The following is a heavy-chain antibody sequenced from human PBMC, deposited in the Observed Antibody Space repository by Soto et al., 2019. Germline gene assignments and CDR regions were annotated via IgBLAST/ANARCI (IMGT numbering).Heavy chain of an antibody. D-gene: IGHD3-22*01. V-gene: IGHV4-61*01. J-gene: IGHJ4*01. CDR3: ARSLGTVYDSLPDY. CDR2: IYYPGST. Sequence: SETLSLTCTVSGGSVSSGTYYWSWIRQPPGKGLEWIGYIYYPGSTNYNPSLKSRVTISIDTSKNQFSLKLSSVTAADTAVFYCARSLGTVYDSLPDYWGQGTLVTVSS. CDR1: GGSVSSGTYY.